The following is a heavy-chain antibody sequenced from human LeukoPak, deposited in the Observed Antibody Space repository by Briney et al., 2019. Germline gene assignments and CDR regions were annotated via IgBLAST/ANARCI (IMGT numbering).Heavy chain of an antibody. J-gene: IGHJ4*02. CDR3: AKVRSSSPPRMIFDY. V-gene: IGHV3-23*01. Sequence: LPGGSLKLSCAASGFTFSGSAMHWVRQASGKGLEWVSYISNSGSTIYYADSVKGRFTISRDNSENTLYLQMNSLRAEDTAVYYCAKVRSSSPPRMIFDYWGQGTLVTVSS. CDR2: ISNSGSTI. CDR1: GFTFSGSA. D-gene: IGHD6-6*01.